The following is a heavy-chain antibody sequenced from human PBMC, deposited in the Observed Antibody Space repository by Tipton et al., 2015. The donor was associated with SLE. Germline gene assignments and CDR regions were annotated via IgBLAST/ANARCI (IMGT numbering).Heavy chain of an antibody. Sequence: TLSLTCTVSGGSISSYYWSWIRQPPGKGLEWIGYIFCSGSTNYNPSLKSRVTISVDTSKNQFSLKLSSVTAADTAVYYCARVKLVRYFDWLPDAFDIWGQGTMVTVSS. CDR1: GGSISSYY. CDR3: ARVKLVRYFDWLPDAFDI. V-gene: IGHV4-59*01. CDR2: IFCSGST. D-gene: IGHD3-9*01. J-gene: IGHJ3*02.